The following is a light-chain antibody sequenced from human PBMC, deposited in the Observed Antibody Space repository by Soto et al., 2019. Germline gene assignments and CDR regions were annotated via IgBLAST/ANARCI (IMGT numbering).Light chain of an antibody. CDR2: RSS. Sequence: DIQMTQSPSTLSASVGDRVTITCRASQSISLWLAWYQQKPGRAPKLLIYRSSNLETGVPSRFSGGGSGTEFTLTISSLQPDDLATYYCQEYNSDSRTFGQGPKVEIK. J-gene: IGKJ1*01. V-gene: IGKV1-5*03. CDR1: QSISLW. CDR3: QEYNSDSRT.